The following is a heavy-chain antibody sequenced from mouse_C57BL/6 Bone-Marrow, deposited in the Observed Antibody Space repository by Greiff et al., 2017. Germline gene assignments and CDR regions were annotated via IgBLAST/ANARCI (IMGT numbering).Heavy chain of an antibody. CDR1: GYTFTSYG. CDR3: SNYYGSSYHAY. V-gene: IGHV1-81*01. D-gene: IGHD1-1*01. Sequence: VQLQQSGAELARPGASVKLSCKASGYTFTSYGISWVKQRTGQGLEWIGEIYPRSGNTYYNEKFKGKATLTADKSSSTAYMELRSLTSEDSAVYFCSNYYGSSYHAYWGQGTLVTVSA. J-gene: IGHJ3*01. CDR2: IYPRSGNT.